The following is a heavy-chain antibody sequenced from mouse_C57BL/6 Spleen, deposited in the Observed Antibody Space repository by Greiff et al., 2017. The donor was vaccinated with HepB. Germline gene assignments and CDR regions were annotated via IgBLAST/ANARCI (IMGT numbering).Heavy chain of an antibody. Sequence: EVQLQQSGPELVKPGASVKMSCKASGYTFTDYNMHWVKQSHGKSLGWIGYINPNNGGTSYNQKFKGKATLTVNKSSSTAYMELRSLTSEDSAVYYCARATVVATVDYWGQGTTLTVSS. CDR3: ARATVVATVDY. D-gene: IGHD1-1*01. J-gene: IGHJ2*01. CDR1: GYTFTDYN. CDR2: INPNNGGT. V-gene: IGHV1-22*01.